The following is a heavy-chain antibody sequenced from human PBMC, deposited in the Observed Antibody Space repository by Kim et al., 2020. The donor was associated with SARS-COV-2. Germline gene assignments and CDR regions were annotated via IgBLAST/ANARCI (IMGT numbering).Heavy chain of an antibody. J-gene: IGHJ4*02. V-gene: IGHV5-51*01. CDR2: IYPGDFDI. CDR3: ARHVDTSGYYPDY. D-gene: IGHD3-22*01. CDR1: GYSFTNYW. Sequence: GESLKISCKGSGYSFTNYWIGWVRQMPGKGLEWMGIIYPGDFDIRYSPSFQGQVTIAADTSISTAYLQWSSLKASDTAMYYCARHVDTSGYYPDYWGQGTLVTVSS.